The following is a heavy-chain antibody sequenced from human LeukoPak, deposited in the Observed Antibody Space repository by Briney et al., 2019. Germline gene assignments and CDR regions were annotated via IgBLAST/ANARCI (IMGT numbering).Heavy chain of an antibody. V-gene: IGHV1-2*02. CDR2: IRPNDGAT. CDR3: ARDDEHPYDTKVLDAYDV. Sequence: ASVKVSCKTSGYTFTGYHINWVRQAPGQGLEWVGWIRPNDGATKYAQNLQGRVTMSRDTSISTTYMELSSLTPDDTAIYYCARDDEHPYDTKVLDAYDVWGQGTMVTVSS. CDR1: GYTFTGYH. J-gene: IGHJ3*01. D-gene: IGHD3-22*01.